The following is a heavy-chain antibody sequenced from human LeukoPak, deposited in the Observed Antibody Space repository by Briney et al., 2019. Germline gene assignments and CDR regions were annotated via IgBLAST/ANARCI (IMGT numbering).Heavy chain of an antibody. J-gene: IGHJ6*02. V-gene: IGHV3-21*01. D-gene: IGHD4-17*01. Sequence: GGSLRLSCAASGFTFSSYSMNWVRQAPGKGLEWVSSISSSSSYIYYADSVKGRFTISRDNAKNSLYLQMNSLRAEDTAVYYCARSDYGDYAPPYGMDVWGQGTTVTVSS. CDR3: ARSDYGDYAPPYGMDV. CDR2: ISSSSSYI. CDR1: GFTFSSYS.